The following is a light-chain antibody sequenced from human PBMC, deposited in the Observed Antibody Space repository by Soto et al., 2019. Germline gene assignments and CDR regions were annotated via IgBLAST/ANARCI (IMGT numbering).Light chain of an antibody. CDR3: QHYGTSSPT. V-gene: IGKV3-20*01. Sequence: EMVLTQSPGTLSLSPGEGATLSCRASQSIRDRYLAWCQQRPGQAPRLLIHGANSRASGIPDRFSGGGSGTDFTLTISTVEPDDFAVYYCQHYGTSSPTFGQGTKLEIK. J-gene: IGKJ2*01. CDR2: GAN. CDR1: QSIRDRY.